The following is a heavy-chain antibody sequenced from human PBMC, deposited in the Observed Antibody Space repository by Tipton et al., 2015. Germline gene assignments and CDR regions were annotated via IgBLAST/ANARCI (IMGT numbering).Heavy chain of an antibody. CDR2: VNYIGST. Sequence: TLSLTCTVSGGSISSGGSYWSWIRQPPGKGLEWIGYVNYIGSTDYNPSLQSRVTMSVDTSKKQFSLNLTSVTAADTAVYYCARDRGFSYGGPYYYAIDVWGQGTTVTVSS. CDR1: GGSISSGGSY. V-gene: IGHV4-61*08. D-gene: IGHD5-18*01. CDR3: ARDRGFSYGGPYYYAIDV. J-gene: IGHJ6*02.